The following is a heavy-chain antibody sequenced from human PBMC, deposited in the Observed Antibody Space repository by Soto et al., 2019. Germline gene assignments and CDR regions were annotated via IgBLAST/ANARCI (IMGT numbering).Heavy chain of an antibody. D-gene: IGHD3-10*02. J-gene: IGHJ5*02. V-gene: IGHV1-69*12. CDR2: FIPIFGTT. CDR1: GGTFNRQA. CDR3: ARVYSSMFEGGDWFDP. Sequence: QVVQSGAEVKKPGSSVKVSCKASGGTFNRQAFSWVRQAPGQGLEWMGGFIPIFGTTDYSQKFQGRVTITADEATSTAYMELSSLTSDDTAVYYCARVYSSMFEGGDWFDPWGQGTLVTVSS.